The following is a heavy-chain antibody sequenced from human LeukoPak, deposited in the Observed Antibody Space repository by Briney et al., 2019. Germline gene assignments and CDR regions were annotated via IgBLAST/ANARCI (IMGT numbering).Heavy chain of an antibody. CDR1: GFTFSNAW. V-gene: IGHV3-15*01. D-gene: IGHD1-14*01. J-gene: IGHJ4*02. CDR2: IRADGTT. Sequence: GGSLRLSCAASGFTFSNAWMSWVRQAPGKGLEWVARIRADGTTDYAAPVKGRFTISRDDSMNTLSLQMDSLKTGDTADYYCAADVPSPLAQIDYWGQGTPVTVSS. CDR3: AADVPSPLAQIDY.